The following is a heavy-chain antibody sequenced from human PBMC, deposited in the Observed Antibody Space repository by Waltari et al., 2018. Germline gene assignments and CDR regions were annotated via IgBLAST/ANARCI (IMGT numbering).Heavy chain of an antibody. CDR1: GFTISSYW. J-gene: IGHJ4*02. V-gene: IGHV3-7*01. CDR3: ARAGSYYDFWSGYFMDY. Sequence: EVQLVESGGGLVQPGGSLRLSCAASGFTISSYWMSWVRQAPGKGLEWVANIKQDGSEKYYVDSVKGRFTISRDNAKNSLYLQMNSLRAEDTAVYYCARAGSYYDFWSGYFMDYWGQGTLVTVSS. D-gene: IGHD3-3*01. CDR2: IKQDGSEK.